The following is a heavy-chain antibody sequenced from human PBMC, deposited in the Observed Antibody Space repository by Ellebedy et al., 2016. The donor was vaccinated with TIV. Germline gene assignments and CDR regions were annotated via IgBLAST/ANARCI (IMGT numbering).Heavy chain of an antibody. V-gene: IGHV4-34*01. CDR2: INHSGST. D-gene: IGHD4/OR15-4a*01. Sequence: SETLSLTXAVYGGSFSGYYWSWIRQPPGKGLEWIGEINHSGSTNYNPSLKSRVTISVDTSKNQFSLKLSSVTAADTAVYYCARGGESAAMVLKHYYYYGMDVWGQGTTVTVSS. J-gene: IGHJ6*02. CDR3: ARGGESAAMVLKHYYYYGMDV. CDR1: GGSFSGYY.